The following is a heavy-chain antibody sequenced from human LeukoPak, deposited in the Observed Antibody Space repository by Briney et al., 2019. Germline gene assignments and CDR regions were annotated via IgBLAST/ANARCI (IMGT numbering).Heavy chain of an antibody. V-gene: IGHV1-18*01. Sequence: ALVKVSCKASGYTFTSYGISWVRQAPGQGLEWMGWISAYNGNTNYAQKLQGRVTMTTDTSTSTAYMELRSLRSDDTAVYYCARDHTAGYSNLPDAFDIWGQGTMVTVSS. J-gene: IGHJ3*02. D-gene: IGHD6-13*01. CDR1: GYTFTSYG. CDR2: ISAYNGNT. CDR3: ARDHTAGYSNLPDAFDI.